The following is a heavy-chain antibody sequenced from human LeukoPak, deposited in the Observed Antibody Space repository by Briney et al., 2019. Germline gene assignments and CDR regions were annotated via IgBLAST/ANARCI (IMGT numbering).Heavy chain of an antibody. CDR1: GGSLTSYY. CDR2: IYYSGST. Sequence: SETLSLTCSVSGGSLTSYYWTWFRQPPGKGLEWIGYIYYSGSTNYNPSLTSRVTISVDTSRSQFSLKLSSVTAADTAVYYCARMSPEGSPYEDYYYFQIDVWGRGTTVTVSS. V-gene: IGHV4-59*01. J-gene: IGHJ6*03. CDR3: ARMSPEGSPYEDYYYFQIDV. D-gene: IGHD5-12*01.